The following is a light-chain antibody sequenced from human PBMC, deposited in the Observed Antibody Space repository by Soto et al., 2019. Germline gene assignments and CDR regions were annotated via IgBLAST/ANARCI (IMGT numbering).Light chain of an antibody. CDR3: SSYTRSSLYV. J-gene: IGLJ1*01. CDR1: SSDVGGYNY. Sequence: QSALTQPASVSGSPGQSITFSCTGTSSDVGGYNYVSWYQQHPGKAPKLMIYDVSNRPSGVSNRFSGSKSGNTASLTISGLQAEDEADYYCSSYTRSSLYVFGTGTKLTVL. V-gene: IGLV2-14*01. CDR2: DVS.